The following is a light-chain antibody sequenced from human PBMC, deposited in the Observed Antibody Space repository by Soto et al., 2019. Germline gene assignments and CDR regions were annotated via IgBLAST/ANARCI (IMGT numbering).Light chain of an antibody. CDR3: MQNRRWPPYT. J-gene: IGKJ2*01. CDR1: QSLVYSDGNTY. V-gene: IGKV2-30*01. CDR2: KVS. Sequence: DVVMTQSPLSLPVTLGQPASISCRSSQSLVYSDGNTYLSWFHQRPGQSPRRLIHKVSNRDSGVTDRFSGSGSGADFTLKISRVEAEDVGVYYCMQNRRWPPYTFGQGTKLEIK.